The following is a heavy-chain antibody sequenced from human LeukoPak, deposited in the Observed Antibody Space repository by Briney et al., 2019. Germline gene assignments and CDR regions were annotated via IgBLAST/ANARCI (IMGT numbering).Heavy chain of an antibody. J-gene: IGHJ6*03. CDR2: INPNSGGT. D-gene: IGHD2-2*01. CDR3: ARDGPADIVVVPAALLGYMDV. Sequence: EASVKVSCKASGYTFTGYYMHWVRQAPGQGLEWMGWINPNSGGTNYAQKFQGRVTMTRDTSISTAYMELSRLRSDDTAVYYCARDGPADIVVVPAALLGYMDVWGKGTTVTVSS. CDR1: GYTFTGYY. V-gene: IGHV1-2*02.